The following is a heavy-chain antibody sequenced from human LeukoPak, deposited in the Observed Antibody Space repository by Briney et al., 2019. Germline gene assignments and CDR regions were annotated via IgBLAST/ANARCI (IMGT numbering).Heavy chain of an antibody. CDR2: INTDGSTT. J-gene: IGHJ4*02. Sequence: GGSLRPSCEASEFSFTNYWMYWVRQAPGKGLAWVSAINTDGSTTTYADSVKGRFTISRDNARNTLYLQMNSLRAEDTAVYYCARALFQVPDYFDFWGQGTLVTVSS. CDR3: ARALFQVPDYFDF. V-gene: IGHV3-74*01. CDR1: EFSFTNYW. D-gene: IGHD2-2*01.